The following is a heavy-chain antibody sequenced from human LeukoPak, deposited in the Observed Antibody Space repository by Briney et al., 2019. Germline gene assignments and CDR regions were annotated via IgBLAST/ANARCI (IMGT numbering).Heavy chain of an antibody. D-gene: IGHD6-13*01. CDR1: GFTFSSYA. J-gene: IGHJ4*02. CDR2: ISYDGSNK. V-gene: IGHV3-30*04. Sequence: GRSLGLSCAASGFTFSSYAMHWVRQAPGKGLEGVAVISYDGSNKYYADSVKGRFTISRDNSKNTLYLQMNSLRAEDTAVYYCARGGISSSHCSHWGQGTLVTVSS. CDR3: ARGGISSSHCSH.